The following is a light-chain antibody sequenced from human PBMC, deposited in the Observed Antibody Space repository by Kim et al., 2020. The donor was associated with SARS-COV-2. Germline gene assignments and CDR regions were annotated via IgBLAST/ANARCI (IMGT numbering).Light chain of an antibody. CDR3: QSRDSGGRVM. CDR1: SLRSYY. CDR2: GRN. Sequence: SSELTQDPVVSVALGQTVRITYQGDSLRSYYATWYQQKPRQAPVLVIYGRNNRPSGIPDRFSGSASGNTASLTISGTQAEDEADFYCQSRDSGGRVMFGGGTQLTVL. J-gene: IGLJ3*02. V-gene: IGLV3-19*01.